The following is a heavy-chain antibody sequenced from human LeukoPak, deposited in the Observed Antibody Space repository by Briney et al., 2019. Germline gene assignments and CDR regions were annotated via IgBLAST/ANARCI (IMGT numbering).Heavy chain of an antibody. V-gene: IGHV1-18*01. D-gene: IGHD2-2*01. CDR1: GYTFTSYG. CDR3: ARGAMWDIVVVTARDDALDI. J-gene: IGHJ3*02. Sequence: EASVKVSCKGSGYTFTSYGISWVRQAPGQGLEGMGWISAYNGNTNYAQKLQGRGTMTTDTSTSTTYMELRSLRSDDTAVYYCARGAMWDIVVVTARDDALDIWGQGTMVTVSS. CDR2: ISAYNGNT.